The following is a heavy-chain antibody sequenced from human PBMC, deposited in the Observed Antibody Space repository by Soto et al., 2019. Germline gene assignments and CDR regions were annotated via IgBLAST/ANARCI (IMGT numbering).Heavy chain of an antibody. D-gene: IGHD3-3*01. V-gene: IGHV3-23*01. CDR1: GFTFSSYA. J-gene: IGHJ6*03. Sequence: PGGSLRLSCAASGFTFSSYAMSWVRQAPGKGLEWVSAISGSGGSTYYADSVKGRFTISRDNSKNTLYLQMNSLRAEDTAVYYCAKGLHTIFGVVIIKRGGYMDVWGKGTTVTVSS. CDR2: ISGSGGST. CDR3: AKGLHTIFGVVIIKRGGYMDV.